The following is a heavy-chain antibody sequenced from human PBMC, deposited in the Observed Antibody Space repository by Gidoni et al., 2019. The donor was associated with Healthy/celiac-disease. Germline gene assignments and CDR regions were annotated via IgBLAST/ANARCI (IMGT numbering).Heavy chain of an antibody. J-gene: IGHJ5*02. CDR2: IYTSGST. Sequence: QVQLQESGPGLVKPSETLSLTCPVSGGSISSYYCSWIRQPAGKGLEWIGRIYTSGSTNYNPSLKSRVTMSVDTSKNQFSLKLSSVTAADTAVYYCARDQVDFWSGYSNWFDPWGQGTLVTVSS. CDR3: ARDQVDFWSGYSNWFDP. CDR1: GGSISSYY. D-gene: IGHD3-3*01. V-gene: IGHV4-4*07.